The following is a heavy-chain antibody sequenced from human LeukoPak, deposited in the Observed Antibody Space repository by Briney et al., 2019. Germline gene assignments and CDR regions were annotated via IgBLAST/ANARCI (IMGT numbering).Heavy chain of an antibody. CDR2: IYTSGST. CDR1: GGSISSGSYY. J-gene: IGHJ4*02. Sequence: SETLSLTCTVSGGSISSGSYYWSWIRQPAGKGLEWIGRIYTSGSTNYNPSLKSRVTISVDTSKNQFSLKLSSVTAADTAVYYCARDSRDGLHYWGQGTLVTLSS. D-gene: IGHD5-24*01. V-gene: IGHV4-61*02. CDR3: ARDSRDGLHY.